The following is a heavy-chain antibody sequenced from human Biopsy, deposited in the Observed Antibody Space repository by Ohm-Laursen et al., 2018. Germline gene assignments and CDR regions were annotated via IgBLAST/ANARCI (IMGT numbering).Heavy chain of an antibody. CDR3: AADINVWNVNY. CDR1: GYTLNELS. J-gene: IGHJ4*02. Sequence: ASVKVSGKVSGYTLNELSMHWVRQVPGKGLEWMGGFAPENGKTVYAQNFQARVSLTEDTSTDTAYMELRSLRSEDTAVYYCAADINVWNVNYWGQGTQVTVSS. V-gene: IGHV1-24*01. CDR2: FAPENGKT. D-gene: IGHD1-1*01.